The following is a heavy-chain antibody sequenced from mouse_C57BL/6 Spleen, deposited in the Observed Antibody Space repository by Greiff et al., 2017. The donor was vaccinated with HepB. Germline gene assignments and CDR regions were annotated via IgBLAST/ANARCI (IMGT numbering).Heavy chain of an antibody. Sequence: VQLLESGPELVKPGASVKISCKASGYAFSSSWMNWVKQRPGKGLEWIGRIYPGDGDTNYNGKFKGKATLTADKSSSPAYMQLSSLTSEDSAVYFCARDKGYGFDYWGQGTTLTVSS. CDR3: ARDKGYGFDY. CDR2: IYPGDGDT. V-gene: IGHV1-82*01. CDR1: GYAFSSSW. D-gene: IGHD2-2*01. J-gene: IGHJ2*01.